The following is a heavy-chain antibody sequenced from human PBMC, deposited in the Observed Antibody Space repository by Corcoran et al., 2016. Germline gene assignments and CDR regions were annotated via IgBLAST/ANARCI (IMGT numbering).Heavy chain of an antibody. V-gene: IGHV3-15*07. CDR3: TSGGYYFDY. CDR2: IKSKYEGGTT. D-gene: IGHD3-16*01. CDR1: GFTFSNAW. Sequence: EVEMVESGGGLVKPGGSLRLSCAGSGFTFSNAWMNWVRQAPGKGLEWVGRIKSKYEGGTTDYAAPVKGRFTVSRDDSKKTVSLQMNSLKPEDTAVYYCTSGGYYFDYWGQGTLVTVSA. J-gene: IGHJ4*02.